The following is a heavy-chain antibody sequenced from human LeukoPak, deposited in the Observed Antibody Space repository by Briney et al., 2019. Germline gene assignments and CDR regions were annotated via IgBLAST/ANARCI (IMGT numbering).Heavy chain of an antibody. D-gene: IGHD1-26*01. J-gene: IGHJ4*02. CDR3: ARQKQSHGNFDY. V-gene: IGHV3-13*01. Sequence: GGSLRLSCAASGFTVSSYAIHWVRQPIGKGLEWVSALGIAGDTFYPGSVKGRFTISRENAKNSLYLQMNSLRAEDTAMYYCARQKQSHGNFDYWGQGTLVTVSS. CDR1: GFTVSSYA. CDR2: LGIAGDT.